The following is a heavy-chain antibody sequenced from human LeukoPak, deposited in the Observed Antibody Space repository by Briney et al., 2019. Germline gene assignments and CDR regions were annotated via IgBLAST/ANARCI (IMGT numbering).Heavy chain of an antibody. D-gene: IGHD3/OR15-3a*01. Sequence: GGSLRLSCAASGFTFSSYWMTWVRQAPGKRLEWVANMNLDGSEKYYVDSVKGRFIISRDNAKNSLFLQMNSLIAEDTAVYYCARDDGFSCYSYWGQGTLVTVSS. J-gene: IGHJ4*02. V-gene: IGHV3-7*01. CDR2: MNLDGSEK. CDR1: GFTFSSYW. CDR3: ARDDGFSCYSY.